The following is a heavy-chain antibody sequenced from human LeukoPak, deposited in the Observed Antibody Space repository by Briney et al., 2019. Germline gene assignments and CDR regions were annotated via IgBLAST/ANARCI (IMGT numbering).Heavy chain of an antibody. Sequence: SETLSLTCTVSGGSISSYYWSWIRQPPGKGLEWIGYIYYSGSTNYSPSLKSRVTISVDTSKNQFSLKLSSVTAADTAVYYCARGPSIAVAGTRNWFDPWGQGTLVTVSS. CDR3: ARGPSIAVAGTRNWFDP. CDR2: IYYSGST. CDR1: GGSISSYY. J-gene: IGHJ5*02. D-gene: IGHD6-19*01. V-gene: IGHV4-59*01.